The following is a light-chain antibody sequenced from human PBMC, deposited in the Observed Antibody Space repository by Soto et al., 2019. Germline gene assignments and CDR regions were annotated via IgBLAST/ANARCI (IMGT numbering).Light chain of an antibody. V-gene: IGLV1-44*01. CDR1: SSNIGGNT. J-gene: IGLJ1*01. CDR3: AAWDDSLNGYV. Sequence: QSVLTQPPSASGTPGQRVTISCSGSSSNIGGNTLIWYQQLPGTAPKLLIYSNNQRPSGVPDRFSGSKSGTSASLAISGLQSEDEADYYCAAWDDSLNGYVFGSGTKLTVL. CDR2: SNN.